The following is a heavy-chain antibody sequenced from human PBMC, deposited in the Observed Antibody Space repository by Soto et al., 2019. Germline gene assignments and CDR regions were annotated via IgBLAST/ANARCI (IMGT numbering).Heavy chain of an antibody. CDR3: ARDVAAIDY. D-gene: IGHD6-13*01. CDR2: INAGNGNI. V-gene: IGHV1-3*05. CDR1: GYTFTSYA. J-gene: IGHJ4*02. Sequence: QVHLVQSGAEEKKPGASVKVSCKASGYTFTSYAMHWVRQAPGQRLEWMGWINAGNGNIKYSQKFQGRVTTTRDTPASTGYVELSSMRYEDTAVYYCARDVAAIDYWGQGTQVTVS.